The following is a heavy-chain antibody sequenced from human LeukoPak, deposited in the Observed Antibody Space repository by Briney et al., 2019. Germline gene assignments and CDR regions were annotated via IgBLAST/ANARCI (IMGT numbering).Heavy chain of an antibody. J-gene: IGHJ1*01. CDR1: GGSFSGYY. V-gene: IGHV4-34*01. D-gene: IGHD3-22*01. CDR3: ARLKYYYDSSGSRAEYFQH. Sequence: SETLSLTCAVYGGSFSGYYWSWIRQPPGKGLEWIGEINHSGSTNYNPSLKSRVTISVDTSKNQFSLKLSSVTAADTAVYYCARLKYYYDSSGSRAEYFQHWGQGTLVTASS. CDR2: INHSGST.